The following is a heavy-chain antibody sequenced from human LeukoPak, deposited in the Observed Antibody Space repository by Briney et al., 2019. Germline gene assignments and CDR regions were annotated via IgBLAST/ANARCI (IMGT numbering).Heavy chain of an antibody. CDR2: ISYDGSNK. CDR1: GFTFSSYA. V-gene: IGHV3-30*04. D-gene: IGHD3-10*01. CDR3: ARDAVGGLLARFAWRIDY. J-gene: IGHJ4*02. Sequence: GGSLRLSCAASGFTFSSYAMHWVRQAPGKGLEWVAVISYDGSNKYYADSVRGRFTISRDNSKNTLYLQMNSLRAEDTAVYYCARDAVGGLLARFAWRIDYWGRGTLVTVSS.